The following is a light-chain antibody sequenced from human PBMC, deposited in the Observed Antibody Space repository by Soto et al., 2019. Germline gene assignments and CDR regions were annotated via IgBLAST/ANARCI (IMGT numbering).Light chain of an antibody. CDR1: SSDVGGYNY. CDR3: SSYAGSSPWV. Sequence: QSAPTQPPSASGSPGQSATISCTGTSSDVGGYNYVSWYQQYPGKAPKLMIYEVSKRPSGVPGRFSGSKSGNTASLTVSGLHAEEEADYYCSSYAGSSPWVFGGGTKLTVL. V-gene: IGLV2-8*01. J-gene: IGLJ3*02. CDR2: EVS.